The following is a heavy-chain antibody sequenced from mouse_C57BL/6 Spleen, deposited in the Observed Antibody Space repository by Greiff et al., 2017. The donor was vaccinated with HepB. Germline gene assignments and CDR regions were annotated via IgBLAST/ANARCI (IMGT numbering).Heavy chain of an antibody. V-gene: IGHV5-16*01. J-gene: IGHJ4*01. Sequence: EVMLVASEGGLVQPGRSMKLSCTASGFSFSDYYMAWVRQVPEKGLEWVANINYDGLSNYYLDYLKSRFIISRDNAKNMLDLRMSSLNSEDTATYYCAREANEGYYYAMDDWGQGTSVTVSS. CDR1: GFSFSDYY. CDR2: INYDGLSN. CDR3: AREANEGYYYAMDD.